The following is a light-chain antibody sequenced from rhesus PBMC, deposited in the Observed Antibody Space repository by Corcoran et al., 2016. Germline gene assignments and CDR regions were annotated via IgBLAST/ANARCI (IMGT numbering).Light chain of an antibody. CDR3: QHYYSTPYS. J-gene: IGKJ2*01. Sequence: DIQMTQSPSSLSASVGDRVTITCRASQGITNDLAWYQQKPGETPKLLIYEASSLQSGIPSRFSDSGSGTDFTLTISSLQPEDFATYYGQHYYSTPYSFGQGTKVEIK. V-gene: IGKV1-25*01. CDR2: EAS. CDR1: QGITND.